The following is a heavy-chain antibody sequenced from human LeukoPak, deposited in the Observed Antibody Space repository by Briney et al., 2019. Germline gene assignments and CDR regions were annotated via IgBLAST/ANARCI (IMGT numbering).Heavy chain of an antibody. V-gene: IGHV1-24*01. Sequence: ASVKLSCKVSGYSLTELPMHCVPHAPGKGLECTGSFDPEHGDTIYAQRLQGRVTMTEDTSTDTAYMELSSLRSEDTAVYYGATEDLIAAVDTGLDYWGQGTLVTVSS. CDR3: ATEDLIAAVDTGLDY. D-gene: IGHD6-13*01. CDR1: GYSLTELP. CDR2: FDPEHGDT. J-gene: IGHJ4*02.